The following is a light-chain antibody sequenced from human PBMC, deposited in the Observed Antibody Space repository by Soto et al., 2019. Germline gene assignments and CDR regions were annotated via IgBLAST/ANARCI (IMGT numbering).Light chain of an antibody. J-gene: IGKJ1*01. V-gene: IGKV1-5*01. CDR1: QSVGTW. CDR3: QQYNRNTWS. Sequence: DIQMTQSPSTLSASVGGRVTITCRASQSVGTWVAWYQQKPGKAPKLLIYGASNLESGVPSRFSGSGSETEFTLTITTLQPDDFATYFCQQYNRNTWSFGPGTKVDIK. CDR2: GAS.